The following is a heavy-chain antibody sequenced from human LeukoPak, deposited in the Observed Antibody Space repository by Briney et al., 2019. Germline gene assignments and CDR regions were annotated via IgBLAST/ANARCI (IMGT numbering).Heavy chain of an antibody. CDR2: MNPNSGNT. CDR3: ARGGGSYYYDSSGGFGY. V-gene: IGHV1-8*01. J-gene: IGHJ4*02. D-gene: IGHD3-22*01. CDR1: GYTFTSYD. Sequence: ASVKVSCKASGYTFTSYDINWVRQATGQGLEWMGWMNPNSGNTGYAQKFQGRVTMTRNTSISTAYMELSSLRSEDTAVYYCARGGGSYYYDSSGGFGYWGQGTLVTVSS.